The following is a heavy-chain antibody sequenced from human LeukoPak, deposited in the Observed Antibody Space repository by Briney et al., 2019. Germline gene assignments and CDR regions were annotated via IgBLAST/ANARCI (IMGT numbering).Heavy chain of an antibody. Sequence: GGSLRLSCAASGFTVSSNYMSWVRQAPGKGLEWVSVIYSGGSTYYADSVKGRFTISRDNSKNTLYLQMNSLRAEDTAVYYCAREGEVDTAMAYFDYWGQGTLVTVSS. CDR1: GFTVSSNY. V-gene: IGHV3-66*01. D-gene: IGHD5-18*01. J-gene: IGHJ4*02. CDR2: IYSGGST. CDR3: AREGEVDTAMAYFDY.